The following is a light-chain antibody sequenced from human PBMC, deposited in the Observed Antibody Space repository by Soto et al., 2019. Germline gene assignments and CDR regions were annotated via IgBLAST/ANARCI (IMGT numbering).Light chain of an antibody. CDR1: QSVSSY. J-gene: IGKJ2*01. CDR2: DAS. Sequence: EIVLTQSPATLSLSPGERATLSCRASQSVSSYLAWYQQKPGQAPRLLIYDASNRATGIPARFSGSGSGTDFSFTVSSLEPEDFAFYCCQQRSNWYTFGQGTKLEIK. V-gene: IGKV3-11*01. CDR3: QQRSNWYT.